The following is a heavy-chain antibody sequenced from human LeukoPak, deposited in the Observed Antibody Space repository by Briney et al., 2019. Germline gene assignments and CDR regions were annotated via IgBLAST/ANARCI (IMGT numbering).Heavy chain of an antibody. Sequence: GESLKISCRAAGYTFTNYWIGWVRQMPGKGLEWMGIMYPGDSDTRYSPSFQGQVTLSADKSISTAYLQWSSLKASDTAMYYCAAFTYGSGAYVGFDSWGQGTLVTVSS. J-gene: IGHJ4*02. CDR3: AAFTYGSGAYVGFDS. D-gene: IGHD3-10*01. V-gene: IGHV5-51*01. CDR1: GYTFTNYW. CDR2: MYPGDSDT.